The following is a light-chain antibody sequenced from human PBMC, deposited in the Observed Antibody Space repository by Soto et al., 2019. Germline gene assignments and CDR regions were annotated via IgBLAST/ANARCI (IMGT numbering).Light chain of an antibody. CDR3: AAWDDTLSGLV. Sequence: QSVLTQPPSASGAPGQTVTISCSGRSSNLGSNYVYWYQQLPETAPRLLLFRADQRPSGLPDRLSGAESGTTASLAISGLRYEDEADYYCAAWDDTLSGLVFGGGTKLTVL. V-gene: IGLV1-47*01. CDR2: RAD. CDR1: SSNLGSNY. J-gene: IGLJ2*01.